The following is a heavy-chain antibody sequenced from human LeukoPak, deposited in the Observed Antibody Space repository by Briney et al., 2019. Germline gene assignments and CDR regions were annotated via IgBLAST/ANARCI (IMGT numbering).Heavy chain of an antibody. V-gene: IGHV3-30*04. J-gene: IGHJ4*02. CDR2: ISYDGSNK. CDR3: ARVAYSSGWYDY. D-gene: IGHD6-19*01. Sequence: GRSPRLSCAASGFTFSSYAMHWVRQAPGKGLEWVAVISYDGSNKYYADSVKGRFTISRDNSKNTLYLQMNSLRAEDTAVYYCARVAYSSGWYDYWGQGTLVTVSS. CDR1: GFTFSSYA.